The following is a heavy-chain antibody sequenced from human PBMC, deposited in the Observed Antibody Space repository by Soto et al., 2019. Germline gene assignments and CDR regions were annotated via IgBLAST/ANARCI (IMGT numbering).Heavy chain of an antibody. V-gene: IGHV4-30-4*01. CDR2: IYSSGGS. CDR1: GASVRSGDYY. CDR3: VGTGTTDDY. D-gene: IGHD1-1*01. J-gene: IGHJ4*01. Sequence: QVQLQESGPGLVKASQTLSLTCTVSGASVRSGDYYWSCMRQPPGKGLEWIGYIYSSGGSYYTPSLKGRLTISIDTSKNQFSLKLNSVTVADTAIYYCVGTGTTDDYWGRGTLVTVSS.